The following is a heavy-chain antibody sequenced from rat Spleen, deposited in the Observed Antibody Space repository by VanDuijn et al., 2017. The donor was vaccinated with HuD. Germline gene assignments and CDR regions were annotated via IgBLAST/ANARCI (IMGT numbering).Heavy chain of an antibody. V-gene: IGHV5-22*01. CDR3: ARPTTGIPFNY. CDR1: GFTFNNYW. J-gene: IGHJ3*01. D-gene: IGHD1-9*01. Sequence: EVQLVESGGALVQPGRSLKLSCVASGFTFNNYWMTWVRQAPKKGLEWVASISYEGTTNYYGDSVKGRFTISRDNAKSTLYLQVDSLRSEDTAIYYCARPTTGIPFNYWGQGTLVTVSS. CDR2: ISYEGTTN.